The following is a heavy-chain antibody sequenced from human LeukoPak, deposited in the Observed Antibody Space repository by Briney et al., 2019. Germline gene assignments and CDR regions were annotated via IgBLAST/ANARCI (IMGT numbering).Heavy chain of an antibody. V-gene: IGHV1-46*01. CDR2: INPSGGST. D-gene: IGHD2-15*01. CDR1: GYTFTSYY. J-gene: IGHJ4*02. Sequence: ASVKVSCKASGYTFTSYYMNWVRQAPGQGHEWMGIINPSGGSTSYAQKFQGRVTMTRDMSKSTFYMELSSVRSEDTAVYYCARDFSGYIDYWGQGTLVTVSS. CDR3: ARDFSGYIDY.